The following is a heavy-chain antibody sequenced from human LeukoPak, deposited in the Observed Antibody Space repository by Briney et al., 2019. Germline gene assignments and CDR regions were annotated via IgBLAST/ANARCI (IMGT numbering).Heavy chain of an antibody. D-gene: IGHD6-19*01. Sequence: GGSLRFSCAASGFTCNRNAISWVRQAPGKGLEWVSTIGGSGDKTFYADSVKGRFTSSRDNSKNMLHLQMSSLTGEDTALYYCVRRGDASSGWGDHDYWGQGALVTVSS. J-gene: IGHJ4*02. CDR1: GFTCNRNA. CDR2: IGGSGDKT. CDR3: VRRGDASSGWGDHDY. V-gene: IGHV3-23*01.